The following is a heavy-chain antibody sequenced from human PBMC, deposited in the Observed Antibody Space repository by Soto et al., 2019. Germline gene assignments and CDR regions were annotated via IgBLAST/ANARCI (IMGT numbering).Heavy chain of an antibody. CDR1: GYTFTSYY. D-gene: IGHD4-17*01. V-gene: IGHV1-46*01. CDR3: ARAPGYGDYAGAYDY. Sequence: ASVKVSCKASGYTFTSYYMHWVRQAPGQGLEWMGIINPSGGSTSYAQKFQGRVTMARDTSTSTVYMEVSSLRSEDTAVYYCARAPGYGDYAGAYDYWGQGTLVTVSS. J-gene: IGHJ4*02. CDR2: INPSGGST.